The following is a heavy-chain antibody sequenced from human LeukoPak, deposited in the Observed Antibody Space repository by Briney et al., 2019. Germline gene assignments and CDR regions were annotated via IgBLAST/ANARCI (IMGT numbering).Heavy chain of an antibody. CDR3: ARDRYCSGGSCYTGFDC. CDR2: ISYDGSNK. Sequence: GGSLRLSCAASGFTFSSYAMHWVRQAPGKGLEWVAVISYDGSNKYYADSVKGRFTISRDNSKNTLYLQMNSLRAEDTAVYYCARDRYCSGGSCYTGFDCWGQGTLVTVSS. D-gene: IGHD2-15*01. J-gene: IGHJ4*02. V-gene: IGHV3-30-3*01. CDR1: GFTFSSYA.